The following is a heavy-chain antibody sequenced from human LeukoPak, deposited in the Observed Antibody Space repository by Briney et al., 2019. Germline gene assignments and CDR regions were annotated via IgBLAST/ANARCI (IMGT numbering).Heavy chain of an antibody. J-gene: IGHJ4*02. Sequence: PGGSLRLSCAASGFTFSDYYMSWIRQAPGKGLEWVAVISYDGSNKYYADSVKGRFTISRDNSKNTLYLQMNSLRAEDTAVYYCARDSCSSTSCYKVLDYWGQGTLVTVSS. CDR2: ISYDGSNK. CDR3: ARDSCSSTSCYKVLDY. D-gene: IGHD2-2*02. V-gene: IGHV3-30-3*01. CDR1: GFTFSDYY.